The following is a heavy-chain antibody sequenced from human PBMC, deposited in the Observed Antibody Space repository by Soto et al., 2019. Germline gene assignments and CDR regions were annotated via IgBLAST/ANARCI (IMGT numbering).Heavy chain of an antibody. V-gene: IGHV3-48*02. Sequence: GGSLRLSCAASGFTFSRYSMNWVRQAPGKGLEWVSFISSSSSTIYYADSVKGRFTISRDNAKNSLYLQMNSLRDEDTAVYYCARDACSGGSCYLRLYYFDYWGQGTLVTVSS. J-gene: IGHJ4*02. CDR3: ARDACSGGSCYLRLYYFDY. D-gene: IGHD2-15*01. CDR1: GFTFSRYS. CDR2: ISSSSSTI.